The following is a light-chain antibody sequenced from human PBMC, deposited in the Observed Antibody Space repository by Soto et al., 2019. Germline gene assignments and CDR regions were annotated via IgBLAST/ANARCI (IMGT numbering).Light chain of an antibody. Sequence: DIQMTQSPSSLSSSVGDIFTITCRASQTVSGYLHWYQQKPGTAPELLIHAASNLQSGVPSRFSGSRSGTDFTLTISSLQPEDFATYYCQQSYSTPWTFGQGTKVDIK. CDR1: QTVSGY. J-gene: IGKJ1*01. CDR2: AAS. CDR3: QQSYSTPWT. V-gene: IGKV1-39*01.